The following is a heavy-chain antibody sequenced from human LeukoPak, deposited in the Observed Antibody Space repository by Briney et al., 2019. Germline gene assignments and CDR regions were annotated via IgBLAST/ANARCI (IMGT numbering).Heavy chain of an antibody. V-gene: IGHV1-8*01. CDR2: MNPNSGNT. Sequence: ASVKVSCKASGYTFTSYDINWVRQATGQGLEWMGWMNPNSGNTGYAQKFQGRVTMTRNTSISTAYMELSSLRSEDTAVYYCARERKYYGSENYYFDYWGQGTLVTVSS. D-gene: IGHD3-10*01. CDR1: GYTFTSYD. CDR3: ARERKYYGSENYYFDY. J-gene: IGHJ4*02.